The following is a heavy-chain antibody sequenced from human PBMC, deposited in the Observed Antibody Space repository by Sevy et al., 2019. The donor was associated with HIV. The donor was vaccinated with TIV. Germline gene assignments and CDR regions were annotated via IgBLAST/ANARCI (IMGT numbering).Heavy chain of an antibody. V-gene: IGHV3-23*01. D-gene: IGHD5-18*01. Sequence: GGSLRLSCAASGFTFSSYAMSWVRQAPGKGLEWVSAISGSGGSTYYADSVKGRFTISRDNSKNTLYLQMNSLRAVDAAVYYCAREGWSYGSSFDYWGQGTLVTVSS. J-gene: IGHJ4*02. CDR3: AREGWSYGSSFDY. CDR2: ISGSGGST. CDR1: GFTFSSYA.